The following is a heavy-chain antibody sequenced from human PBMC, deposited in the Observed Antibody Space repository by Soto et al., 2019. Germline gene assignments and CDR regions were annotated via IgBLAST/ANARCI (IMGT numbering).Heavy chain of an antibody. V-gene: IGHV1-18*01. J-gene: IGHJ4*02. Sequence: QVHLVQSGAEVKKPGASVKVSCQGSGYAFTTYGITWVRQAPGQGLEWMAWISAHNGNTHYARKLQGRVTVTRDTSTSPAYMELRSLRYDDTAVYYCARGRYGDYWGQGALVTVSS. D-gene: IGHD1-1*01. CDR3: ARGRYGDY. CDR1: GYAFTTYG. CDR2: ISAHNGNT.